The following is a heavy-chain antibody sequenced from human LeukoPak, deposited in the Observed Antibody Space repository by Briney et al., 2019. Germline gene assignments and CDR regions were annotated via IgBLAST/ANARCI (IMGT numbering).Heavy chain of an antibody. CDR1: GYSISSAYY. CDR2: IHYSGST. Sequence: PSETLSLTCSVSGYSISSAYYWGWIRQPPGKGLEWIATIHYSGSTYYNPSLKSRVTISLDTSKNQFSLKLISVTAADTAVYYCARVSDGMDVWGKGTTVTISS. CDR3: ARVSDGMDV. J-gene: IGHJ6*04. V-gene: IGHV4-38-2*02.